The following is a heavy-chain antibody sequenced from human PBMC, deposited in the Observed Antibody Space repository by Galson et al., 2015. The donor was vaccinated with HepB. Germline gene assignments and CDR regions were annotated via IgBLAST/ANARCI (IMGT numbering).Heavy chain of an antibody. CDR3: AKDLGSGWYLSDY. D-gene: IGHD6-19*01. V-gene: IGHV3-30*18. CDR2: ISYDGSNK. CDR1: GFTFSSYG. J-gene: IGHJ4*02. Sequence: SLRLSCAASGFTFSSYGMHWVRQAPGKGLEWVAVISYDGSNKYYADSVKGRFTISRDNSKNTLYLQMNSLRAEDTAVYYCAKDLGSGWYLSDYWGQGTLVTVSS.